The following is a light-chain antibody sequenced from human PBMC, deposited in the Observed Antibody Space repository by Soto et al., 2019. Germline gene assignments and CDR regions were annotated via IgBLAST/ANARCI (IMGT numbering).Light chain of an antibody. V-gene: IGKV1-39*01. CDR2: AAS. Sequence: DIQMTQSPSSLSASVGDRVTITCRASQSSSSYLNWYQQKPGKAPKLLIYAASSLQSGVPSRFSGSGSETTFTLTISSLQPEDFATYYCQQSYSTPPTFGGGTKVEIK. J-gene: IGKJ4*01. CDR3: QQSYSTPPT. CDR1: QSSSSY.